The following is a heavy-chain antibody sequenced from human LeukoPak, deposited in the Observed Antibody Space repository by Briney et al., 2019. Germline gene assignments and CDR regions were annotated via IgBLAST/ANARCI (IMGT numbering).Heavy chain of an antibody. V-gene: IGHV3-23*01. Sequence: GGSLRLSCAASGFTFSSYAMSWVPQAPGKGLEWVSAISGSGGSTYYADSVKGRFTISRDNSKNTLYLQMNSLRAEDTAVYYCAKIQDRSGWPDYWGQGTLVTVSS. J-gene: IGHJ4*02. CDR3: AKIQDRSGWPDY. D-gene: IGHD6-19*01. CDR2: ISGSGGST. CDR1: GFTFSSYA.